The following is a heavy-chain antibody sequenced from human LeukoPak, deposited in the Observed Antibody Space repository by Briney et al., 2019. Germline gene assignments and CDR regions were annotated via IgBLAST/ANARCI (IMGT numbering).Heavy chain of an antibody. D-gene: IGHD1-26*01. J-gene: IGHJ5*02. CDR3: ARAGSGRRNWFDP. CDR2: IIPIFGTA. Sequence: SVKVSCKASGYTFTSYYMHWVRQAPGQGLEWMGGIIPIFGTANYAQKFQGRVTITADESTSTAYMELSGLRSEDTAVYYCARAGSGRRNWFDPWGQGTLVTVSS. CDR1: GYTFTSYY. V-gene: IGHV1-69*13.